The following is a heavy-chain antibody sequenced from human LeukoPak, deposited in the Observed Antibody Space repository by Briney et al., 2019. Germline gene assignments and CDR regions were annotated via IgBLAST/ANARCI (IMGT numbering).Heavy chain of an antibody. V-gene: IGHV3-49*03. D-gene: IGHD5-24*01. CDR3: TRDPIERWLQYEAY. Sequence: GGSLRLSCTASGFTFGDYAMSWFRQAPGKGLEWVGFIRSKAYGGTTEYAASVKGRFTISRDDSKSIAYLQMNSLKTEDTAVYYCTRDPIERWLQYEAYWGQGTLVTVSS. J-gene: IGHJ4*02. CDR2: IRSKAYGGTT. CDR1: GFTFGDYA.